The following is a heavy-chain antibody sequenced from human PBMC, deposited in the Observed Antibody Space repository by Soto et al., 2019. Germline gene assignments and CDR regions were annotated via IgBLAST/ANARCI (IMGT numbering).Heavy chain of an antibody. D-gene: IGHD2-2*02. V-gene: IGHV4-34*01. J-gene: IGHJ4*02. Sequence: QVQLQQWGAGLLKPSETLSLTCAVYGGSFSGYYWSWIRQPPGKGLEWIGEINHSGSNNYNPSLKSRFTISVDTSKNQFSLKLSSVTTAETAVYYCARVRSNCSSTSCYTTNDYWGQGTLVTVSS. CDR3: ARVRSNCSSTSCYTTNDY. CDR1: GGSFSGYY. CDR2: INHSGSN.